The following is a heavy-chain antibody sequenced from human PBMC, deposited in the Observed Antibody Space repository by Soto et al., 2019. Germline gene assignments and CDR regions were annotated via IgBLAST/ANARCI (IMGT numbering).Heavy chain of an antibody. Sequence: QVQLQESGPGLVKPSQTLSLTCTVSGGSISSGGYYWSWIRQHPGKGLEWIGYIYYSGNTYYNPSPKSRLTIAVXTXKNQFSLKLSSVTAADTAVYYCARVCGGDCHYGMDVWGQGTTVTVSS. D-gene: IGHD2-21*02. CDR2: IYYSGNT. V-gene: IGHV4-31*03. CDR1: GGSISSGGYY. J-gene: IGHJ6*02. CDR3: ARVCGGDCHYGMDV.